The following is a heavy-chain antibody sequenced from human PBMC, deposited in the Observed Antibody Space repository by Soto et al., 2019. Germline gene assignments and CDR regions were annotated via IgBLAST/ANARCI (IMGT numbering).Heavy chain of an antibody. CDR2: ISGSGGST. Sequence: EVQLLESGGGLVQPGGSLRLSCAASGFTFSSYAMSWVRQAPGKVLEWFSAISGSGGSTYYADSVKGRFTISRDNSKNTLYLQMNSMRAEDTAVYYCAKDVRNTWYFDLWGRGTLVTVSS. CDR3: AKDVRNTWYFDL. V-gene: IGHV3-23*01. J-gene: IGHJ2*01. CDR1: GFTFSSYA.